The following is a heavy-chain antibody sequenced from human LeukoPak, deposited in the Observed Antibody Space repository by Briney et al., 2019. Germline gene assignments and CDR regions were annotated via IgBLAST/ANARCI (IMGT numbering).Heavy chain of an antibody. CDR1: GYTFTGCY. Sequence: ASVKVSCKASGYTFTGCYIHWVRQAPGQGLEWMGWINPNSGGTKYAQKFQGRVTMTRDTSISTAYMEVSSLTSDDTAVYYCASGASAFDYWGQGTLVTVSS. CDR2: INPNSGGT. J-gene: IGHJ4*02. CDR3: ASGASAFDY. V-gene: IGHV1-2*02. D-gene: IGHD3-16*01.